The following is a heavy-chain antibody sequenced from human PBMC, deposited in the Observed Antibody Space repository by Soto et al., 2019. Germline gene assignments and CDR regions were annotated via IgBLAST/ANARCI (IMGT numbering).Heavy chain of an antibody. D-gene: IGHD4-17*01. CDR3: AHPRGYGLFNAYDI. J-gene: IGHJ3*02. Sequence: LRLSCVASGFTFSTYAMSWVRQAPGKGLEWVSALSPTGGETYYADSVKGRFTISRDNSMNALYLQMNSLRVDDTAVYYCAHPRGYGLFNAYDISGQRTIVTVSS. V-gene: IGHV3-23*01. CDR1: GFTFSTYA. CDR2: LSPTGGET.